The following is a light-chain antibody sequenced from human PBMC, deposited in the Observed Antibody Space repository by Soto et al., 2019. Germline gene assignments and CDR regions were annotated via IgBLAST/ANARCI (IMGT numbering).Light chain of an antibody. Sequence: DIQLTQSPSFLSASVGDTVTITCRASQGISSYLAWYQQKPGKAPKLLIYAASTLQSGVPSRFSGSGSGTEFTLTISSLQPEDFATYYCQQFNSYPLTFGGGTKVEIK. V-gene: IGKV1-9*01. CDR2: AAS. CDR3: QQFNSYPLT. CDR1: QGISSY. J-gene: IGKJ4*01.